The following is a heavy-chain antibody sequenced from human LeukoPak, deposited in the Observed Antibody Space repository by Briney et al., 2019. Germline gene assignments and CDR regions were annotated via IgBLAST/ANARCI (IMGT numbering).Heavy chain of an antibody. Sequence: SVKVSCKASGGTFSSYAISWVRQAPGQGLEWMGGIIPVFGTANYAQKFQGRVTITADESTSTAYMELSSLRSEDTAVYYCARDRVVGLGIDNAFDIWGHGTMVTV. J-gene: IGHJ3*02. D-gene: IGHD2-15*01. CDR3: ARDRVVGLGIDNAFDI. CDR2: IIPVFGTA. V-gene: IGHV1-69*13. CDR1: GGTFSSYA.